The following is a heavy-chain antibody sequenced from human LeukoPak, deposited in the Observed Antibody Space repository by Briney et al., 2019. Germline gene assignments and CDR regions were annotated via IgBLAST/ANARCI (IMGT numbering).Heavy chain of an antibody. D-gene: IGHD6-19*01. J-gene: IGHJ6*03. V-gene: IGHV3-30*03. CDR1: GFTFSSYG. CDR2: ISYDGSNK. CDR3: ARSNYYQYSSGWFYYYYYMDV. Sequence: GGSLRLSCAASGFTFSSYGMHWVRQAPGKGLEWVAVISYDGSNKYYADSVKGRFTISRDNSKNTLYLQMNGLRAEDTAVYYCARSNYYQYSSGWFYYYYYMDVWGKGTTVTVSS.